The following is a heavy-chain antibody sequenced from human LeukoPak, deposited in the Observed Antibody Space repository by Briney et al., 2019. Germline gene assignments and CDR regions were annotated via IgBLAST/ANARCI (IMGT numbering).Heavy chain of an antibody. J-gene: IGHJ5*02. V-gene: IGHV4-30-4*08. CDR3: ARVHCSSTSCYRFDP. D-gene: IGHD2-2*01. Sequence: SETLSLTCSVSGGSISSGDYYWTWIRQPPGKGLEWIGYIYYSGSTYYNPFLKSRVIISVDTSKNQFSLKLSSVTAADTAVYFCARVHCSSTSCYRFDPWGQGTLVTVSS. CDR1: GGSISSGDYY. CDR2: IYYSGST.